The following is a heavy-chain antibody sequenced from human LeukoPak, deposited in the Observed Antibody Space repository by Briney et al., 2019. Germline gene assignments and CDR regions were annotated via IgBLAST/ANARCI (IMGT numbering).Heavy chain of an antibody. CDR2: ISGSGGST. J-gene: IGHJ4*02. D-gene: IGHD2-21*02. V-gene: IGHV3-23*01. CDR1: GFTFSSYA. Sequence: GGSLRLSCAASGFTFSSYAMSCVRQAPGKGLEWLSAISGSGGSTYYADSVKGRLTISRDNSKNTLYLQMNSLRAEDTAVYYCAKDLFPNVVVTATFDYWGQGTLVTVSS. CDR3: AKDLFPNVVVTATFDY.